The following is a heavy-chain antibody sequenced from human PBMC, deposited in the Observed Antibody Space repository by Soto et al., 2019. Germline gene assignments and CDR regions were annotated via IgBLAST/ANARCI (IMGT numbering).Heavy chain of an antibody. D-gene: IGHD6-19*01. J-gene: IGHJ4*02. V-gene: IGHV3-21*01. CDR2: ISSSSSYI. Sequence: GGSLRLSCAASGFTFSSYSMNWVRQAPGKGLEWVSSISSSSSYIYYADSVRGRFTISGDNAKNSLYLQMNSLRAEDTAVYYCAKDRRLRQWLGGYYFDYWGQGTLVTVSS. CDR1: GFTFSSYS. CDR3: AKDRRLRQWLGGYYFDY.